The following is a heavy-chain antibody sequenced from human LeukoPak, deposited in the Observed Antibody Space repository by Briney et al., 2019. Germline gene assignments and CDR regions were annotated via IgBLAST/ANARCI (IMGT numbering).Heavy chain of an antibody. CDR3: ARVRGGYYFDY. CDR1: GFTFSSYS. D-gene: IGHD3-10*01. V-gene: IGHV3-48*02. J-gene: IGHJ4*02. CDR2: ISSSSSTI. Sequence: PGGSLRLSCAASGFTFSSYSLTWVRQAPGKGLEWVSYISSSSSTIYYADSVKGRFTISRDNAKNSLYLQMNSLGDEDTAVYYCARVRGGYYFDYWGQGTLVTVSS.